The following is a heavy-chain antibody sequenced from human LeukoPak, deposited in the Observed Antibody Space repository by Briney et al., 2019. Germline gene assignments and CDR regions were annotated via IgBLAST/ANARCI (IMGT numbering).Heavy chain of an antibody. Sequence: ASVKVSCKASGYTFTSYAMHWVRQAPGQRLEWMGWINAGNGNTKYSQKFQGRVTITRDESTSTAYMELSSLRSEDTAVYYCARAHIVVVPAAIPYGAFDIWGQGTMVTVSS. V-gene: IGHV1-3*01. CDR1: GYTFTSYA. CDR2: INAGNGNT. D-gene: IGHD2-2*01. CDR3: ARAHIVVVPAAIPYGAFDI. J-gene: IGHJ3*02.